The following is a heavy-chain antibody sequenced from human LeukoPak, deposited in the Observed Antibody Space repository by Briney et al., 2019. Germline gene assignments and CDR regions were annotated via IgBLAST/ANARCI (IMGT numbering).Heavy chain of an antibody. CDR3: ARERRGYSTETYYYYYYMDV. V-gene: IGHV1-2*02. J-gene: IGHJ6*03. CDR2: INPNSGGT. Sequence: ASVKVSCKASGYTFTGYYMHWVRQAPGQGLEWMGWINPNSGGTNYAQKFQGRVTMTRDTSISTAYMELSRLRSDDTALYYCARERRGYSTETYYYYYYMDVWGKGTTVTVSS. D-gene: IGHD5-18*01. CDR1: GYTFTGYY.